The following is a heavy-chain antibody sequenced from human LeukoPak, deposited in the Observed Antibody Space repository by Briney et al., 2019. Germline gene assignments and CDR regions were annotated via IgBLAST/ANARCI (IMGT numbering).Heavy chain of an antibody. CDR3: ARCSLDSSGQLDY. CDR1: GFTFSSYA. D-gene: IGHD3-22*01. V-gene: IGHV4-34*01. CDR2: INHSGST. J-gene: IGHJ4*02. Sequence: PGGSLRLSCAASGFTFSSYAMSWIRQPPGKGLEWIGEINHSGSTNYNPSLKSRVTISVDTSKNQFSLKLSSVTAADTAVYYCARCSLDSSGQLDYWGQGTLVTVSS.